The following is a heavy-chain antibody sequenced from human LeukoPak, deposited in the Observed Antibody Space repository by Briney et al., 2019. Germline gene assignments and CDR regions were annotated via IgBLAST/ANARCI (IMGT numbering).Heavy chain of an antibody. J-gene: IGHJ4*02. Sequence: GGSLRLSCAASGFTFSTYAMSWVRQAPGKGLEWVGAISGRGVSTSYADSVRGRFIIPRHNSKNTLYLQMNSLRAEDTAVYYCTKAASGNWNDVSDYWGQGTLVTVSS. D-gene: IGHD1-20*01. CDR3: TKAASGNWNDVSDY. V-gene: IGHV3-23*01. CDR1: GFTFSTYA. CDR2: ISGRGVST.